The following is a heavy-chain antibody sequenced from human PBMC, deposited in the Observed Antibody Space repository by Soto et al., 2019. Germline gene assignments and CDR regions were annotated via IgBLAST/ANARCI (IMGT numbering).Heavy chain of an antibody. Sequence: GGSLRLSCAASGFTFSSYSMNWVRQAPGKGLEWVSYISSSSSTIYYADSVKGRFTISRDNAKNSLYLQMNSLRDEDTAVYYCARDQGEYYYDSSGSYYFDYWGQGTLVTVSS. J-gene: IGHJ4*02. CDR3: ARDQGEYYYDSSGSYYFDY. V-gene: IGHV3-48*02. CDR1: GFTFSSYS. D-gene: IGHD3-22*01. CDR2: ISSSSSTI.